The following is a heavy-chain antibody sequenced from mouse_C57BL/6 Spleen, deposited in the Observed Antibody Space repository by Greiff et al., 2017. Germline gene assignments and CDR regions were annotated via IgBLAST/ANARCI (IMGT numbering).Heavy chain of an antibody. D-gene: IGHD4-1*01. V-gene: IGHV1-53*01. CDR3: ARWPNWDGFAY. CDR2: INPSNGGT. J-gene: IGHJ3*01. CDR1: GYTFTSYW. Sequence: QVHVKQPGTELVKPGASVKLSCKASGYTFTSYWMHWVKQRPGQGLEWIGNINPSNGGTNYNEKFKSKATLTVDKSSSTAYMQLSSLTSEDSAVYYCARWPNWDGFAYWGQGTLVTVSA.